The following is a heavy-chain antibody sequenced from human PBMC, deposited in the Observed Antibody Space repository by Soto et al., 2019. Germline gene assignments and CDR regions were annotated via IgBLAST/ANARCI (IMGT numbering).Heavy chain of an antibody. D-gene: IGHD5-18*01. CDR3: TTTQSVDTAMADY. Sequence: EVQLVESGGGLVKPGGSLRLSCAASGFTFSNAWMSWVRQAPGKGLEWVGRIKSKTDGGTTDYAAPVKGRFTISRDDSKNTLYLQMNSLKTEDTGVYYCTTTQSVDTAMADYWGQGTLVTVSS. CDR2: IKSKTDGGTT. V-gene: IGHV3-15*01. J-gene: IGHJ4*02. CDR1: GFTFSNAW.